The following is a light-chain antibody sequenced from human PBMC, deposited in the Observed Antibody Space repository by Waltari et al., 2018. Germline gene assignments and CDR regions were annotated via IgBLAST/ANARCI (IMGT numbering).Light chain of an antibody. Sequence: QSALTQPASVSGSPGQSVTISCTGASSDIGRSDIVSWYQQHPGNAPKLIICDVSKRPSGVSDRFSASKSGDTASLTISGLQFEDEADYYCCSYAGNYIWVFGGGTRLTVL. CDR1: SSDIGRSDI. CDR3: CSYAGNYIWV. V-gene: IGLV2-23*02. CDR2: DVS. J-gene: IGLJ3*02.